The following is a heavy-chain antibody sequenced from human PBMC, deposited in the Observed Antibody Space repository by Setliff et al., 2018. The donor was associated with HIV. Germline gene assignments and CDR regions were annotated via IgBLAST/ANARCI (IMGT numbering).Heavy chain of an antibody. CDR3: AKEQGTIFGVIKAHFDY. J-gene: IGHJ4*02. D-gene: IGHD3-3*01. V-gene: IGHV3-23*01. CDR1: GFNFGGYS. CDR2: LSGSGGSP. Sequence: GGSLRLSCAGSGFNFGGYSMNWVRQAPGKGLGWVSTLSGSGGSPFYADSVKGRFTISRDNSKKTLYLQMNSLRAEDTAVYYCAKEQGTIFGVIKAHFDYWGQGALVTVSS.